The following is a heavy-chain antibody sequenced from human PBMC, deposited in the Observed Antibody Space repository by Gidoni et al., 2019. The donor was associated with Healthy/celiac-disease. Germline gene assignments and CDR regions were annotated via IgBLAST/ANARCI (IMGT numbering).Heavy chain of an antibody. CDR3: AKDHPDSSGNIDY. CDR1: GFTFSSYG. CDR2: ISYDGSNK. D-gene: IGHD3-22*01. V-gene: IGHV3-30*18. Sequence: QVQLVESGGGVVQPGRSLRLSCAASGFTFSSYGMHWVRQAPGKGLEWVAVISYDGSNKYYADSVKGRFTISRDNSKNTLYLQMNSLRAEDTAVYYCAKDHPDSSGNIDYWGQGTLVTVSS. J-gene: IGHJ4*02.